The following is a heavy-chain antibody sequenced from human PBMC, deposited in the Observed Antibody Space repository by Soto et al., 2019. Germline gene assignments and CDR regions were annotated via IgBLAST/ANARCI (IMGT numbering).Heavy chain of an antibody. J-gene: IGHJ4*02. Sequence: EVRLSESGGGLVQPGESLRLCCAASGFNFSIYSMIWVRQAPGKGLEWVSGISATTGNTYYTNSVKGRFTISRDNFENTLFLQMNNLRSEDTSLYYCAIDSDGGYWGQGTLVTVSS. CDR2: ISATTGNT. D-gene: IGHD2-15*01. CDR1: GFNFSIYS. CDR3: AIDSDGGY. V-gene: IGHV3-23*01.